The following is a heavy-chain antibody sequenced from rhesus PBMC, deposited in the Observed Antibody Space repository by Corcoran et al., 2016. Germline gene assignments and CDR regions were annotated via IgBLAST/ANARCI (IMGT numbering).Heavy chain of an antibody. V-gene: IGHV4-80*01. D-gene: IGHD4-35*01. CDR2: IVGYSDRP. CDR1: GASISSNW. J-gene: IGHJ6*01. Sequence: QVQLRESGPGLVKPSETLSLTCTVSGASISSNWWSWIRQPPGKGLEWIGEIVGYSDRPNYNPPLKSRVTVSKDASKNQFFLKLNSVTAADTAVYYCARDRSYGNSYGLDSWGQGVVVTVSS. CDR3: ARDRSYGNSYGLDS.